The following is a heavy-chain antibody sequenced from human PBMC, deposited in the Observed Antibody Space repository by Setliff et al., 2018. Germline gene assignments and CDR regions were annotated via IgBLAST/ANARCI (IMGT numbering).Heavy chain of an antibody. CDR2: ISGGGINT. CDR3: VRALAYYYMDV. CDR1: GFTFSNYA. J-gene: IGHJ6*03. V-gene: IGHV3-23*01. Sequence: PGGSLRLSCVASGFTFSNYAINWVRQAPGQGLEWVSGISGGGINTDYADSVKGRFTISRDNAKNSLYLQMNSLRAEDTAIYYCVRALAYYYMDVWGKGTTVTVSS.